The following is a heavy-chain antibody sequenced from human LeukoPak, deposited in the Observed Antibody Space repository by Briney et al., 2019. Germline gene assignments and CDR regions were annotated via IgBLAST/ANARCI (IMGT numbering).Heavy chain of an antibody. Sequence: PGGSLRLSCAASGFTFSTYSMSWVRRTPGEGLEWVSCITSSNYMYYADSVKGRFTISSDNAKNSLYLQMNSLRAEDTAVYYCVRDGFYSDSSGYPFGYWGQGTLVTVSS. CDR1: GFTFSTYS. CDR2: ITSSNYM. J-gene: IGHJ4*02. CDR3: VRDGFYSDSSGYPFGY. D-gene: IGHD3-22*01. V-gene: IGHV3-69-1*01.